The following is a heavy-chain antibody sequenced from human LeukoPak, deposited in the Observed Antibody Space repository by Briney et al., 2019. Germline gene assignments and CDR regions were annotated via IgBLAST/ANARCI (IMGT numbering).Heavy chain of an antibody. CDR1: GYTFTSYD. CDR3: ARGHSGYGYGYFEY. CDR2: MNPNSGNT. J-gene: IGHJ4*02. D-gene: IGHD5-18*01. V-gene: IGHV1-8*01. Sequence: ASVKVSCKASGYTFTSYDINWVRQATGQGLEWMGWMNPNSGNTGYAQKFQGRVTMTRNTSISTAYMELSSLRSEDTAVYYCARGHSGYGYGYFEYWGQGALVIVSS.